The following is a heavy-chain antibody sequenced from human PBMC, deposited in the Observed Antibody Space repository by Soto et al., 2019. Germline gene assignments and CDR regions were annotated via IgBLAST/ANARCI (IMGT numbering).Heavy chain of an antibody. CDR3: ARGLRGYSYGNADY. Sequence: EVQLLESGGGLVQPGGSLRLSCAASGFTFSSYAMSWVRQAPGKGLEWVSAISGSGGSTYYADSVKGRFTISRDNSKNTLFLHMQSLRAEDTAVYYCARGLRGYSYGNADYWGLGTLVTVSS. V-gene: IGHV3-23*01. CDR2: ISGSGGST. CDR1: GFTFSSYA. J-gene: IGHJ4*02. D-gene: IGHD5-18*01.